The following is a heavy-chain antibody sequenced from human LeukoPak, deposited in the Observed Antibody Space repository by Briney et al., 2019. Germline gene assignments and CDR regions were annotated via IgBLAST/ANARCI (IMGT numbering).Heavy chain of an antibody. CDR2: IRSSGSTI. CDR3: ARDYAEYTYYYDSSGQGFDY. Sequence: PGGSLRLSCAASGFTFSDYYMSWIRRAPGKGLEWVSYIRSSGSTIYYADSVKGRLTISRDNAKNSLYLQMNSLRAEDTAVYYCARDYAEYTYYYDSSGQGFDYWGQGTLVTVSS. V-gene: IGHV3-11*01. J-gene: IGHJ4*02. D-gene: IGHD3-22*01. CDR1: GFTFSDYY.